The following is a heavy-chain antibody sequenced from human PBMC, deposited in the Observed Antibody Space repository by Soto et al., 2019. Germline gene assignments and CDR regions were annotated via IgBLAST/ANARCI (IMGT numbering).Heavy chain of an antibody. CDR3: ARGNPFNFAGFDV. CDR1: GYTFSDFD. D-gene: IGHD6-25*01. CDR2: MNAKSGDT. J-gene: IGHJ6*02. V-gene: IGHV1-8*01. Sequence: QAHLEQSGAEVKRPGASVKVSCKASGYTFSDFDINWLRQASGQGPEWMGWMNAKSGDTFFAQRFQGKFNLTWDHSLSKAYMGVGRRTSDDTAMYYCARGNPFNFAGFDVWGQGTTVAVSS.